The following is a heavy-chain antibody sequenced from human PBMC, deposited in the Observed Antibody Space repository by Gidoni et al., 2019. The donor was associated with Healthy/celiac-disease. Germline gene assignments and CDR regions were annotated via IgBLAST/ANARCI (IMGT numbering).Heavy chain of an antibody. V-gene: IGHV3-23*04. D-gene: IGHD5-18*01. CDR1: GFTFSSYA. J-gene: IGHJ4*02. Sequence: EVQLVESGGGLVQPGGSLRLSCAASGFTFSSYAMSWVRQAPGKGLEWVSAISGSGGSTYYADSVKGRFTISRDNSKNTLYLQMNSLRAEDTAVYYCAKETEYSYGYGSQSDYWGQGTLVTVSS. CDR2: ISGSGGST. CDR3: AKETEYSYGYGSQSDY.